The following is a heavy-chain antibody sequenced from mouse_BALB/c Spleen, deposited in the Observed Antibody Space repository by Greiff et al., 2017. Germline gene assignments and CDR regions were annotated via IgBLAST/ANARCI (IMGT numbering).Heavy chain of an antibody. CDR2: IDPFNGGT. CDR1: GYSFTSYY. Sequence: EVQLQQSGPELMKPGASVKISCKASGYSFTSYYMHWVKQSHGKSLEWIGYIDPFNGGTSYNQKFKGKATLTVDKSSSTAYMHLSSLTSEDSAVYYCAPLRWYFDVWGAGTTVTVSS. D-gene: IGHD1-1*01. J-gene: IGHJ1*01. V-gene: IGHV1S135*01. CDR3: APLRWYFDV.